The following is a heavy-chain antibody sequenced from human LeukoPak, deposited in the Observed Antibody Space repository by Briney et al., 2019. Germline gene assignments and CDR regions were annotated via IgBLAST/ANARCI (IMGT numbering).Heavy chain of an antibody. CDR1: GFTFSSYW. V-gene: IGHV3-74*01. D-gene: IGHD3-10*01. Sequence: GGSLRLSCAASGFTFSSYWMHWVRQAPGKGLVWVSRINSDGSSTTYADSVKGRFTISRDNAKNTLYLQVNSLRAEDTAVYYCAPYASGSYYDGYWGQGTLVTVSS. CDR2: INSDGSST. CDR3: APYASGSYYDGY. J-gene: IGHJ4*02.